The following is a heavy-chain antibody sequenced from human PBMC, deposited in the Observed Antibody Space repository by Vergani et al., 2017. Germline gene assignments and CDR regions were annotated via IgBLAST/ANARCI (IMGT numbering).Heavy chain of an antibody. J-gene: IGHJ6*03. CDR1: GYTFTSYY. D-gene: IGHD3-3*01. V-gene: IGHV1-46*03. CDR2: INPSGGST. Sequence: QVQLVQSGAEVKKPGASVKVSCKASGYTFTSYYMHWVRQAPGQGLEWMGIINPSGGSTSYAQKFQGRVTMTRDTSTSTVYMELRSLRSEDTAVYYCASGDPDYDFWTYYYYMDVWGKGTTVTVSS. CDR3: ASGDPDYDFWTYYYYMDV.